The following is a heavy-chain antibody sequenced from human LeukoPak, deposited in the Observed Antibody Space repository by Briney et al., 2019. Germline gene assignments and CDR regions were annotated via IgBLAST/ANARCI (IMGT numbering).Heavy chain of an antibody. CDR3: ARAGDRGCYSYDFDY. J-gene: IGHJ4*02. CDR1: GFTVSSNY. CDR2: IYSGGST. D-gene: IGHD6-19*01. V-gene: IGHV3-53*01. Sequence: GGSLRLSCAASGFTVSSNYMSWVRQAPGKGLEWVSVIYSGGSTYYADSVKGRFTISRDNSENTLYLQMNSLRAEDTAVYYCARAGDRGCYSYDFDYWGQGTLVTVSS.